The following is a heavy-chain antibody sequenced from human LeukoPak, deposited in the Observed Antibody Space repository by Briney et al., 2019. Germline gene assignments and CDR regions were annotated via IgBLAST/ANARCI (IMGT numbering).Heavy chain of an antibody. Sequence: GGSLRLSCAASGFTFSSYSMNWVRQAPGKGLEWVSSISSSSSYIYYADSVKGRFTTSRDNAKNSLYLQMNSLRAEDTAVYYCARVPPEYCSSTSCYVPPDYWGQGTLVTVSS. CDR3: ARVPPEYCSSTSCYVPPDY. J-gene: IGHJ4*02. CDR1: GFTFSSYS. CDR2: ISSSSSYI. V-gene: IGHV3-21*01. D-gene: IGHD2-2*01.